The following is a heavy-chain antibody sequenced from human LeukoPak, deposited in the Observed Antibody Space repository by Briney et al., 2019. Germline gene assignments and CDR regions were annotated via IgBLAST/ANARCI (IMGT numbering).Heavy chain of an antibody. J-gene: IGHJ4*02. D-gene: IGHD2-21*02. Sequence: RSGGSLRLPCAASGFTFTSYAMNWVRQAPGEGLEWVSGISGRGGFTYYGDSVKGRFSISRDNSKNTLYLQMNSLRVEDTALYYCAKDSPFLCGGDCASYFDYWGQGTLVTVSS. CDR1: GFTFTSYA. CDR3: AKDSPFLCGGDCASYFDY. CDR2: ISGRGGFT. V-gene: IGHV3-23*01.